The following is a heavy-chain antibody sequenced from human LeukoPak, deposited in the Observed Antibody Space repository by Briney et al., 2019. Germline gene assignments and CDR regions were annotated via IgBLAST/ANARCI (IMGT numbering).Heavy chain of an antibody. D-gene: IGHD3-10*01. Sequence: SETLSLTCTVSGGSISSSSYYWGRIRQPPGKGLEWIGSIYYSGSTYYNPSLKSRVTISVDTSKNQFSLKLSPVTAADTAVYYCARDGAYYYGSGSYWVDYWGQGTLVTVSS. V-gene: IGHV4-39*07. CDR1: GGSISSSSYY. CDR2: IYYSGST. CDR3: ARDGAYYYGSGSYWVDY. J-gene: IGHJ4*02.